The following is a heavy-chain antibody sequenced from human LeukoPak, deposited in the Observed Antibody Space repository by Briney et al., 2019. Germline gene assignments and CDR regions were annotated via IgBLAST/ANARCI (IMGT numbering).Heavy chain of an antibody. D-gene: IGHD3-10*01. V-gene: IGHV4-59*01. CDR2: IYYSGST. J-gene: IGHJ6*03. CDR3: ARMGYGSGLYYYYYMDV. CDR1: GGSISSYY. Sequence: SETLSLTCTVSGGSISSYYWSWIRQPPGKGLEWIGYIYYSGSTNYNPSLKSRVTISVDTSKNQFSLKLSSVTAADTAVYYCARMGYGSGLYYYYYMDVWGKGTTVTISS.